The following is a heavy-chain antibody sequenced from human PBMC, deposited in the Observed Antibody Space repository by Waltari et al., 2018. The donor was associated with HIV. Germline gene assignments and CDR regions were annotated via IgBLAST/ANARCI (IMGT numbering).Heavy chain of an antibody. D-gene: IGHD3-22*01. Sequence: QVQLQQWGAGLLKPSETLSLTCAVYGGSFSGYYWSWIRQVPGKGLEWIGEITHSGSTNYNPSLKSRVTMSVDTSKNQFSLNLSSVTAADTAVYYCARDADSSGYVDYWGQGTQVTVSS. J-gene: IGHJ4*02. V-gene: IGHV4-34*01. CDR1: GGSFSGYY. CDR2: ITHSGST. CDR3: ARDADSSGYVDY.